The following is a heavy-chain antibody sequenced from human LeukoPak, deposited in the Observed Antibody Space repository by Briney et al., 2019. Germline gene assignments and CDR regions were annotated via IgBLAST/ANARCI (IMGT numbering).Heavy chain of an antibody. CDR3: ARGWPALDY. J-gene: IGHJ4*02. V-gene: IGHV3-21*01. CDR2: ISTSSSYI. Sequence: GLLLLSCAASGFPFSGYSMSWVRRPPGRGLEWVSSISTSSSYIYYADSVKGRFTISRDNAKNSLYLQMNSLRAEDTAVYYCARGWPALDYWGQGTLVTVSS. D-gene: IGHD2-15*01. CDR1: GFPFSGYS.